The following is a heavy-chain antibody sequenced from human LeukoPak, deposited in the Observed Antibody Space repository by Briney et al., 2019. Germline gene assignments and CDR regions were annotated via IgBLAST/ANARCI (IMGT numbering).Heavy chain of an antibody. J-gene: IGHJ4*02. Sequence: GGSLRLSCAASGFTFSSYWMSWVRQAPGKGLEWVANIKQDGSEKYYVDSVKGRFTISRDNAKNSLYLQMNCLRAEDTAVYYCARLRKGYYFDYWGQGTLVTVSS. CDR1: GFTFSSYW. V-gene: IGHV3-7*01. CDR2: IKQDGSEK. CDR3: ARLRKGYYFDY.